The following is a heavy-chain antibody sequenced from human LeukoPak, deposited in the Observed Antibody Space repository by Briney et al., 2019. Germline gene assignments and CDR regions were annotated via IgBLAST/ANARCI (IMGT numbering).Heavy chain of an antibody. CDR2: IYYSGST. V-gene: IGHV4-59*08. J-gene: IGHJ4*02. D-gene: IGHD6-19*01. CDR3: ARTSSGYSSVDY. Sequence: SETLSLTCTVSGGSISSYYWSWIRQPPGKGLEWIGYIYYSGSTNYNPSLKSRVTISVDTSKNQFSLKLSSVTAADTAVYYCARTSSGYSSVDYWGQGTLVTVSS. CDR1: GGSISSYY.